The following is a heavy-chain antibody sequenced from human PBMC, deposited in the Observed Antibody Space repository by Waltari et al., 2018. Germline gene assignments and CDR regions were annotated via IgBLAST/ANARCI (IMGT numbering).Heavy chain of an antibody. CDR1: GYSISSGYY. V-gene: IGHV4-38-2*01. Sequence: QVQLQESGPGLVKPSETLSLTCAVSGYSISSGYYWGWIRQPPGKGLEWIGSIYYSGSTYYNPSCKGRVTISVDTSKNRCSLKLSAVTAADTAEYYWARQGWGSTGGYYFDYWGQGTLVTVSS. CDR3: ARQGWGSTGGYYFDY. J-gene: IGHJ4*02. CDR2: IYYSGST. D-gene: IGHD2-2*01.